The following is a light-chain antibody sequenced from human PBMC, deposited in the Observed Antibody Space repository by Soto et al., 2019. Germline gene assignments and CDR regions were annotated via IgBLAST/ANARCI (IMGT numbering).Light chain of an antibody. CDR1: QSISTS. Sequence: DIQMTQSPSSLSASVGDRVTITCRASQSISTSLCWFQQKPGRAPKLLISDASTLQSGVPSRFSGSGFGTDFTLTISSLQPEDFAAYYCLQTYTVPRTFGQGTTLDIK. V-gene: IGKV1-39*01. J-gene: IGKJ2*01. CDR3: LQTYTVPRT. CDR2: DAS.